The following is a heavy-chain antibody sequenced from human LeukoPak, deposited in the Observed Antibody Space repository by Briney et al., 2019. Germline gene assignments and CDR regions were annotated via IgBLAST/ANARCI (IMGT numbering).Heavy chain of an antibody. J-gene: IGHJ5*02. V-gene: IGHV1-2*02. Sequence: ASVKVSCKASGYTFTGYYMHWVRQAPGQGLEWMGWINPNSGGTNYAQKFQGRVTMTRGTSISTAYMELSRLRSDDTAVYYCARTTGGGYCSSTSCYMIWFDPWGQGTLVTVSS. D-gene: IGHD2-2*02. CDR2: INPNSGGT. CDR3: ARTTGGGYCSSTSCYMIWFDP. CDR1: GYTFTGYY.